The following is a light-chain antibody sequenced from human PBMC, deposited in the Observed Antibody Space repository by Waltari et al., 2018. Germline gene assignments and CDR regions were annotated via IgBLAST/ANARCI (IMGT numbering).Light chain of an antibody. CDR2: EVS. CDR1: QSLVHNNGRTY. J-gene: IGKJ4*01. Sequence: DIVMTQTPLSLSVTPGQPVSISCKSSQSLVHNNGRTYLNWYLQRPGQPPQLLIYEVSNRFSGVPDRFSGSGSGTDFTLRISRVEAEDVGVHYCLQSLQFLTFGGGTKVETK. CDR3: LQSLQFLT. V-gene: IGKV2D-29*01.